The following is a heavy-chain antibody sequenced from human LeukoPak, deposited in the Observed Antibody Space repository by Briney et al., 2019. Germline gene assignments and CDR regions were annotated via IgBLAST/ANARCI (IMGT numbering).Heavy chain of an antibody. V-gene: IGHV1-3*01. Sequence: ASVKVSCKASGDTFTSYAMHWVRQAPGQRLEWMGWINAGNGNTKYSQKFQGRVTITRDTSASTAYMELSSLTSEDTAVYYCARVPLVGATDYFDYWGQGTLVTVSS. J-gene: IGHJ4*02. CDR1: GDTFTSYA. CDR2: INAGNGNT. D-gene: IGHD1-26*01. CDR3: ARVPLVGATDYFDY.